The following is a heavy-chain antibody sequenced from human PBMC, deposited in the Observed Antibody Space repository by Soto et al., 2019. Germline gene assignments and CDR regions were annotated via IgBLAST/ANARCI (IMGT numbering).Heavy chain of an antibody. Sequence: GEPLKISGKGSGCNFAGYWIAGVRQMPGKGLELMGIIYPSDSDTRYRPSFQGQVTISADKSISSAYLQWSSLRASDTAMYYCARGGVSTRTFDYWGQGTPVTVSS. J-gene: IGHJ4*02. CDR2: IYPSDSDT. D-gene: IGHD3-3*01. V-gene: IGHV5-51*01. CDR1: GCNFAGYW. CDR3: ARGGVSTRTFDY.